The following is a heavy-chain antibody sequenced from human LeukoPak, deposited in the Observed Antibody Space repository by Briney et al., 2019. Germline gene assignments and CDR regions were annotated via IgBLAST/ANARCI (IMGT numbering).Heavy chain of an antibody. Sequence: ASVKVSCKASGYTFTICGINWVRQATGQGLEWMGGMNPNSGNTGYAQKFQGRVTMATYTSISTAYMELSSLTSEDTAVYYCARGGGYCSGGSCPYYFDYWGQGTLVTVSS. J-gene: IGHJ4*02. CDR1: GYTFTICG. V-gene: IGHV1-8*01. D-gene: IGHD2-15*01. CDR2: MNPNSGNT. CDR3: ARGGGYCSGGSCPYYFDY.